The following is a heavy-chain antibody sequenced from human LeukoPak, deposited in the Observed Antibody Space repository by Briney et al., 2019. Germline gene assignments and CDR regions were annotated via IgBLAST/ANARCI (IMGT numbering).Heavy chain of an antibody. CDR2: INNDGSST. CDR1: GFTFSSYW. CDR3: AKGAPLYSSSPEYFQH. D-gene: IGHD6-13*01. J-gene: IGHJ1*01. Sequence: GGSLRLSCAASGFTFSSYWMHWVRQAPEKGLVWVSRINNDGSSTSYADSVKGRFTISRDNSKDTLYLQMNSLRAEDTAVYYCAKGAPLYSSSPEYFQHWGQGTLVTVSS. V-gene: IGHV3-74*01.